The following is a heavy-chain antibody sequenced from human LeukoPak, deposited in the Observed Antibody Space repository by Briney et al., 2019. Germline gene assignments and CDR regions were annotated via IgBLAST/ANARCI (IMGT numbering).Heavy chain of an antibody. D-gene: IGHD2-2*02. V-gene: IGHV3-21*01. Sequence: GGSLRLSCAASGFTSSSYSMNWVRQAPGKGLEWVSSISSSSSYIYYADSVKGRFTISRDNSKNTLYLQMNSLRAEDTAVYYCARDRGDIVVVPAAIWYGMDVWGQGTTVTVSS. CDR1: GFTSSSYS. J-gene: IGHJ6*02. CDR3: ARDRGDIVVVPAAIWYGMDV. CDR2: ISSSSSYI.